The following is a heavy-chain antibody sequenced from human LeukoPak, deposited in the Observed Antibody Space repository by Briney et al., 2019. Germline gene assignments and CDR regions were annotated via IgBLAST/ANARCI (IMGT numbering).Heavy chain of an antibody. CDR3: ARVGIQLWSYYFDY. V-gene: IGHV3-7*01. CDR1: GFTFSSYW. J-gene: IGHJ4*02. D-gene: IGHD5-18*01. Sequence: GGSLRLSCAASGFTFSSYWMSWVRQAPGKGLEWVANIKQDGSEKYYADSVKGRFTISRDNAKNSLYLQMNSLRAEDTAVYYCARVGIQLWSYYFDYWGQGTLVTVSS. CDR2: IKQDGSEK.